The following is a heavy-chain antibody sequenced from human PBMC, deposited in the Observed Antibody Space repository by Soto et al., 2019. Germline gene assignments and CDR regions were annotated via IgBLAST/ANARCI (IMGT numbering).Heavy chain of an antibody. Sequence: EVQLVESGGALVQPGGSLRLSCAASGFKFSIYSMNWVRQAPWKGREWSAYITSDTKTIKYADSVKGQFTISRDNAKNYVYLQINSLSDEDTALYYCARSVEGHFDYWGQGTVVTVSS. J-gene: IGHJ4*02. CDR3: ARSVEGHFDY. CDR2: ITSDTKTI. D-gene: IGHD6-19*01. CDR1: GFKFSIYS. V-gene: IGHV3-48*02.